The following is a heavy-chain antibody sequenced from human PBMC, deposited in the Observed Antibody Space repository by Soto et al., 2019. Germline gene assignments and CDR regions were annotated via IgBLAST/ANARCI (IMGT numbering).Heavy chain of an antibody. CDR3: ARDLGLEPFPFDY. CDR1: GYTFTGYY. J-gene: IGHJ4*02. D-gene: IGHD1-1*01. Sequence: ASVKVSCKASGYTFTGYYMHWVRQAPGQGLEWMGWISAYNGNTNYAQKLQGRVTMTTDTSTSTAYMELRSLRSDDTAVYYCARDLGLEPFPFDYWGQGTLVTVSS. V-gene: IGHV1-18*04. CDR2: ISAYNGNT.